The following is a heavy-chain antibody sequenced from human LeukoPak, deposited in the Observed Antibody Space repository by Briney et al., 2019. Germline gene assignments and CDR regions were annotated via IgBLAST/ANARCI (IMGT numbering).Heavy chain of an antibody. J-gene: IGHJ4*02. CDR1: GGSISSSSYY. CDR2: TYYSGNT. V-gene: IGHV4-39*01. CDR3: ATSPQYGGY. D-gene: IGHD4-23*01. Sequence: SETLSLTCTVSGGSISSSSYYWAWIRQPPGKGLDWIGMTYYSGNTYYNPSLKSRVTVSVDTSKNQFSLKLSSVTAADTAVYYCATSPQYGGYLGQGTLVTVSS.